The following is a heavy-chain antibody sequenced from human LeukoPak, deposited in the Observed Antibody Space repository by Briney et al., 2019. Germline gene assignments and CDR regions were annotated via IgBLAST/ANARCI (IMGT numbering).Heavy chain of an antibody. V-gene: IGHV3-48*01. CDR1: GFTFSSYS. J-gene: IGHJ3*02. Sequence: PGGSLRLSCAASGFTFSSYSMNWVRQAPGKGLEWVSYIGSSSSTIYYADSVKGRFTISRDNAKNSLYLQMNSLRAEDTAVYYCARDRRGGWSGYPGFRDAFDIWGQGTMVTVSS. CDR3: ARDRRGGWSGYPGFRDAFDI. D-gene: IGHD3-3*01. CDR2: IGSSSSTI.